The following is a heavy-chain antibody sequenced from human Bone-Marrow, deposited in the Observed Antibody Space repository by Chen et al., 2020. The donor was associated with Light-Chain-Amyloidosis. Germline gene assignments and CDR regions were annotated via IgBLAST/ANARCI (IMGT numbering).Heavy chain of an antibody. D-gene: IGHD2-15*01. Sequence: EVQLLESGGDLVQPGGSLRLSCAASGFTFNNYAMSWVRQAPGKGRGFVSTFSGGLSTTYYADSVKGRFTVSRDNSNNTLYLQMSSLRAEDTAIYYCARGSAATCSGARCYYFDYWGQGTLVTVSS. V-gene: IGHV3-23*01. CDR2: FSGGLSTT. CDR1: GFTFNNYA. J-gene: IGHJ4*02. CDR3: ARGSAATCSGARCYYFDY.